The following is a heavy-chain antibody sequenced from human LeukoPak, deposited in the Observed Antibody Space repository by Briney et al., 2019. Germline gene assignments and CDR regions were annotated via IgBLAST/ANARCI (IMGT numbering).Heavy chain of an antibody. J-gene: IGHJ4*02. CDR2: MNPNSGNT. V-gene: IGHV1-8*01. Sequence: ASVKVSCKASGYTFTSYDINWVRQATGQGREGMGWMNPNSGNTGYAQKVQGRVTMTRNTSISTAYLELSSLRSEDTAVYYCARVGEDDYGGHGFDYWGQGTLVTVSS. CDR1: GYTFTSYD. D-gene: IGHD4-23*01. CDR3: ARVGEDDYGGHGFDY.